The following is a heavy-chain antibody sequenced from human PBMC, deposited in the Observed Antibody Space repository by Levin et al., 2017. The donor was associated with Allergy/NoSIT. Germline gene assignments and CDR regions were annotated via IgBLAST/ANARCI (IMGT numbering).Heavy chain of an antibody. J-gene: IGHJ4*02. CDR2: ISSSSSYI. CDR1: GFTFSSYS. CDR3: ARENPTTRYYFDY. D-gene: IGHD1-26*01. Sequence: GESLKISCAASGFTFSSYSMNWVRQAPGKGLEWVSSISSSSSYIYYADSVKGRFTISRDNAKNSLYLQMNSLRAEDTAVYYCARENPTTRYYFDYWGQGTLVTVSS. V-gene: IGHV3-21*01.